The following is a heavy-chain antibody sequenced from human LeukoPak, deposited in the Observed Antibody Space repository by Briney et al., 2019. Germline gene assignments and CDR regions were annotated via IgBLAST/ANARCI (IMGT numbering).Heavy chain of an antibody. CDR1: GFTFTSYD. J-gene: IGHJ5*02. D-gene: IGHD3-10*01. Sequence: ASVKVSCKASGFTFTSYDINWVRQASGQGLEWMGWMNPNNGNTGYAQKFQGRVTMTRDTSISTAYMELRGLRSEDTAVYYCVRDGEGVAISVNYWFDPWGQGTLVAVSS. CDR3: VRDGEGVAISVNYWFDP. CDR2: MNPNNGNT. V-gene: IGHV1-8*01.